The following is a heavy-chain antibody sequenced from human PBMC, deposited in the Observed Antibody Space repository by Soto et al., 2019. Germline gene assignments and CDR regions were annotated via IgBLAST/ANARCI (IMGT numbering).Heavy chain of an antibody. Sequence: ASVKVSCKASGYSFTNYGVAWVRQAPGQGLEWMGWISGYNDTTNYGQKLQGRLTMTRNTSITTAYMELSSLRSEDTAVYYCARGRGSSGYSSPWFDPWGQGTLVTVSS. CDR3: ARGRGSSGYSSPWFDP. CDR2: ISGYNDTT. CDR1: GYSFTNYG. D-gene: IGHD3-22*01. V-gene: IGHV1-18*01. J-gene: IGHJ5*02.